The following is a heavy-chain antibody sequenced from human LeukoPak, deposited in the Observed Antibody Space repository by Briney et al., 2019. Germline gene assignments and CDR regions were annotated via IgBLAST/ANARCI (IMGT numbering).Heavy chain of an antibody. Sequence: ASVKVSCKASGYTFTSYYVHWVRQAPGQGLEWMGIISPSGASTSYAQKFQGRVTMTRDMSTSTVYMELSSLISEDTAVYYCAWGSSRGPRDAFDFWGQGTMVTLSS. D-gene: IGHD2-15*01. CDR2: ISPSGAST. CDR1: GYTFTSYY. CDR3: AWGSSRGPRDAFDF. V-gene: IGHV1-46*01. J-gene: IGHJ3*01.